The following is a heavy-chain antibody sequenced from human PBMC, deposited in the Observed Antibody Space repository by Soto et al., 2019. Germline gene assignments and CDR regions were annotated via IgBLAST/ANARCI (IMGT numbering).Heavy chain of an antibody. CDR1: GGRSAGYG. D-gene: IGHD2-8*01. J-gene: IGHJ6*02. V-gene: IGHV5-10-1*01. CDR3: ARHNQIRGYYLYYYYGMDV. CDR2: IDPSDSYT. Sequence: LGELLRVWWSGAGGRSAGYGGRRVRQMPLKVLEWMGRIDPSDSYTNYSQSFQGHVTISADKSISTAYMQWSSLKASDTAMYYCARHNQIRGYYLYYYYGMDVWGQGSTVTVSS.